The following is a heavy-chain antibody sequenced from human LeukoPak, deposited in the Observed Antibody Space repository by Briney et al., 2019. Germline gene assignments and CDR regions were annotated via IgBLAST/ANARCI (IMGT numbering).Heavy chain of an antibody. D-gene: IGHD6-19*01. V-gene: IGHV4-59*08. CDR1: GGSISGYY. J-gene: IGHJ4*02. Sequence: SETLSLTCTVSGGSISGYYWSWIRQPPGKGLEWIGYIYYSGSTNYNPSLKSRVTISVDTSKNQFSLKLSSVTAADTAVYYCARHGWYYFDYWGQGTLVTVSS. CDR3: ARHGWYYFDY. CDR2: IYYSGST.